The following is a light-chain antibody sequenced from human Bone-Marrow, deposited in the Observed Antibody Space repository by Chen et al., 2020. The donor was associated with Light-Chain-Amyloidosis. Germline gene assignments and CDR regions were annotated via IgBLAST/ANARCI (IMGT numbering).Light chain of an antibody. Sequence: SYVLTQPSSVSVAPGQTATIAGGGNNIGYTSVHWYQQTPGQAPLLVVYDDNERPSGIPERLSGSKSGNTATLTIRRVEAGEDADYYCQVWDRSSDRPVFGGGTKLTVL. V-gene: IGLV3-21*02. J-gene: IGLJ3*02. CDR2: DDN. CDR1: NIGYTS. CDR3: QVWDRSSDRPV.